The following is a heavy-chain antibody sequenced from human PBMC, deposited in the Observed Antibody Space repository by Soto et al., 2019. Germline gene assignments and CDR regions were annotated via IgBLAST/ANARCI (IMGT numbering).Heavy chain of an antibody. D-gene: IGHD3-16*01. CDR1: DFTFRNSW. Sequence: ESGGDLVQPGGSLRLSCATSDFTFRNSWINWVRQAPGKGLEWVANIKPDGGATNYVDSVKGRFTISRDNVRNSASLQMNSLRVEDTAVYFCFGGNGGPQWGQGTLVTVSS. V-gene: IGHV3-7*03. CDR2: IKPDGGAT. J-gene: IGHJ4*02. CDR3: FGGNGGPQ.